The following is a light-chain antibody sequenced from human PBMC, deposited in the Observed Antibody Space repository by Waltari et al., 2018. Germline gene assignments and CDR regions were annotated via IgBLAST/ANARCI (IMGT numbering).Light chain of an antibody. Sequence: EIQLTQSPSFLSASVGDRVTITCRASQGIGSYLAWYQQKPGKAPTLLIYAASTLQSGVPSRFSGSYSVIEFTLTISSLQPEDFASYFCQQLHSYPRTFGGGTKMEI. CDR3: QQLHSYPRT. CDR1: QGIGSY. CDR2: AAS. J-gene: IGKJ4*01. V-gene: IGKV1-9*01.